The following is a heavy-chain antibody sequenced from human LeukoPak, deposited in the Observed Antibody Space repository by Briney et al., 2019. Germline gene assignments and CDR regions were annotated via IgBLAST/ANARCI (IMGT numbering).Heavy chain of an antibody. D-gene: IGHD6-19*01. V-gene: IGHV3-9*01. CDR1: GFTFDDYA. J-gene: IGHJ4*02. CDR2: ISWNSGSI. CDR3: AKDYSSGWYGAFDY. Sequence: PGGSLRLSCAASGFTFDDYAMHWVRQAPGKGLEWVSGISWNSGSIGYADSVKGRFTISRDNAKNSLYLQMNSLRAEDTALYYCAKDYSSGWYGAFDYWGQGTLVTVSS.